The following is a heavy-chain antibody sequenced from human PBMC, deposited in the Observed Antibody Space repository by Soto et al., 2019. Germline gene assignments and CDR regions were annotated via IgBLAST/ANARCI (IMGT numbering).Heavy chain of an antibody. D-gene: IGHD6-13*01. Sequence: QVQLVESGGGVVQPGRSLRLSCAASGFTFSSYAMHWVRQAPGKGLEWVAVISYDGSNKYYADSVKGRFTISRDNSKNTLYLQMNSLRAEDTAVYYCARDHYSSSWYAQYYYYGMDVWGQGTTVTVSS. CDR2: ISYDGSNK. CDR3: ARDHYSSSWYAQYYYYGMDV. CDR1: GFTFSSYA. V-gene: IGHV3-30-3*01. J-gene: IGHJ6*02.